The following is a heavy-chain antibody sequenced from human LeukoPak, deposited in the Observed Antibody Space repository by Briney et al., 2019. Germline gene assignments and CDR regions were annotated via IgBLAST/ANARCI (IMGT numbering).Heavy chain of an antibody. Sequence: SETLSLTCTVSGGSISSGSYYWSWLRQPAGKGLEWIGHIYTSGSTNYHPSLKSRVTISVDTSKYQFSLKLSSVTAADTAAYYCARDPSSDAFDIWGQGTMVTVSS. J-gene: IGHJ3*02. CDR2: IYTSGST. CDR1: GGSISSGSYY. V-gene: IGHV4-61*09. CDR3: ARDPSSDAFDI. D-gene: IGHD6-25*01.